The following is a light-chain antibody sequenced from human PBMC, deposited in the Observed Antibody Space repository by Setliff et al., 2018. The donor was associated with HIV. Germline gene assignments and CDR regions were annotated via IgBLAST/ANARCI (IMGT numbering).Light chain of an antibody. J-gene: IGLJ1*01. CDR1: NIGSKT. Sequence: SYELTQPPSVSVAPGKTARITCGGDNIGSKTVHWYQQKPGQAPIVVIYYDSDRPSGIPERFSGSNSGNTATLTISRVEAGDEADYYCQVWDSTTDHSLFGTGTKVT. CDR3: QVWDSTTDHSL. CDR2: YDS. V-gene: IGLV3-21*04.